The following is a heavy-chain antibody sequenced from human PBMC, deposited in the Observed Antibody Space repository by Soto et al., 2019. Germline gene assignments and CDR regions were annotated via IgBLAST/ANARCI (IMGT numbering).Heavy chain of an antibody. D-gene: IGHD3-10*01. CDR3: ARDSTGSGLDYGMDV. V-gene: IGHV3-11*06. J-gene: IGHJ6*02. Sequence: QVQLVESGGGLVKPGGSLRLSCAASGFTFNDHYMTWIRQAPGKGLEWVSFISSDSIYTNSADSVKGRFTISRDNAKNLLSRQMSSLRVEDTAVYYCARDSTGSGLDYGMDVWGQGTTVAVSS. CDR1: GFTFNDHY. CDR2: ISSDSIYT.